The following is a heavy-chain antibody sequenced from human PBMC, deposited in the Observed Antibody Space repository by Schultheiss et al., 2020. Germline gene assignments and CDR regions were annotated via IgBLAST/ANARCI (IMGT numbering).Heavy chain of an antibody. D-gene: IGHD3-3*01. CDR3: ARAYYDFLLGYYYYYMDV. CDR2: IIPIFGTA. Sequence: SVKVSCKASGGTFSSYAISWVRQAPGQGLEWMGGIIPIFGTANYAQKFQGRVTMTTDTSTSTAYMELRSLRSDDTAVYYCARAYYDFLLGYYYYYMDVWGKGTTVTVSS. V-gene: IGHV1-69*05. CDR1: GGTFSSYA. J-gene: IGHJ6*03.